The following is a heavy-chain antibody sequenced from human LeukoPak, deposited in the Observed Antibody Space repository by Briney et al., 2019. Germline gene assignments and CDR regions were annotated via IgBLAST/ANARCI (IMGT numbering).Heavy chain of an antibody. CDR1: GFTFSSYS. CDR3: ARDESRSISCYAQ. D-gene: IGHD2-2*01. J-gene: IGHJ4*02. V-gene: IGHV3-21*06. Sequence: GGSLRLSCAASGFTFSSYSMNWVRQAPGKGLEWVSSISSSSSYIYYADSVKGRFTISRDNAKNSLYLQMNSLRAEDTAVYYCARDESRSISCYAQWGQGTLVTVSS. CDR2: ISSSSSYI.